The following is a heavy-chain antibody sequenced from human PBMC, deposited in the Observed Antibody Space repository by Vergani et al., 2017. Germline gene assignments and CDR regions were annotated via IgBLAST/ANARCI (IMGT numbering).Heavy chain of an antibody. J-gene: IGHJ4*02. V-gene: IGHV4-59*12. CDR3: ARGYSTSGFDY. Sequence: QVQLQESGPGLVKPSETLSLTCTVSGGSISSYYWSWIRQPPGKGLEWIGYIYYSGSTYYNPSLKSRVTISLDTSKNQFSLKLSSVTAADTAVYYCARGYSTSGFDYWGQGTLVTVSS. D-gene: IGHD2-2*01. CDR2: IYYSGST. CDR1: GGSISSYY.